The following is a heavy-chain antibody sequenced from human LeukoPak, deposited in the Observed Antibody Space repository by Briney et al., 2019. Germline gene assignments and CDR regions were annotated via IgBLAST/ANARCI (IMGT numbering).Heavy chain of an antibody. V-gene: IGHV3-66*01. D-gene: IGHD5-12*01. CDR1: GFTVSSNY. CDR2: IYSGGST. J-gene: IGHJ6*02. Sequence: GGSLRLSCAASGFTVSSNYMSWVRQAPGKGLEWVSVIYSGGSTYYADSVKGRFTISRDNSKNTLYLQMNSLRAEDTAVYYCARGFADPGQWLRLYYYYGMDVWGQGTTVTVSS. CDR3: ARGFADPGQWLRLYYYYGMDV.